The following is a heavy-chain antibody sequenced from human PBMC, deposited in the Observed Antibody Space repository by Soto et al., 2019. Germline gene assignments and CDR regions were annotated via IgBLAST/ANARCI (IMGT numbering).Heavy chain of an antibody. J-gene: IGHJ3*02. CDR1: GGTFSNYA. CDR3: ARKAESYGFDI. Sequence: QVQLVQSGAAVKKPGSSVKVSCKASGGTFSNYAINWVRQAPGQGLEWMGGFIPIFDAANYAQNFRGRVTITADESTTTAYMELSDLRSEDTAMYYCARKAESYGFDIWGQGTLVTVSS. CDR2: FIPIFDAA. V-gene: IGHV1-69*01. D-gene: IGHD3-10*01.